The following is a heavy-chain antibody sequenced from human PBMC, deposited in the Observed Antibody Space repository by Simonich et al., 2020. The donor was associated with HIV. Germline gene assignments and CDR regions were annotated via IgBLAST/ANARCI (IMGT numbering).Heavy chain of an antibody. CDR1: GYTFTGYY. J-gene: IGHJ5*02. CDR2: INPKSGGT. D-gene: IGHD3-3*01. Sequence: QEQLVQSGAEVKKPGASVKVSCEASGYTFTGYYIHWVRQAPGQGLEGMGRINPKSGGTNHAQKFQGRVTMTRDTSISTAYMELSRLRSDDTAVYYCARDPNSSGYYTGGWFDPWGQGTLVTVFS. V-gene: IGHV1-2*06. CDR3: ARDPNSSGYYTGGWFDP.